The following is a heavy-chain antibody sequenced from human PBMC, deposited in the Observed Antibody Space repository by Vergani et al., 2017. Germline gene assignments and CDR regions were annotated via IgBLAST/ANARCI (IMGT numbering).Heavy chain of an antibody. CDR2: IYYRGRT. J-gene: IGHJ5*02. Sequence: QLQLQESGPGLVKPSATLSLTCSVSGASIRSSTYYWGWIRQPPGKGLECIASIYYRGRTYYNPSLKSRFTISVDTSKNQFSLQLSSVTAADTAVYFCARHSTVEWLVKLGWIDPWGQGILVTVSS. CDR1: GASIRSSTYY. CDR3: ARHSTVEWLVKLGWIDP. D-gene: IGHD6-19*01. V-gene: IGHV4-39*01.